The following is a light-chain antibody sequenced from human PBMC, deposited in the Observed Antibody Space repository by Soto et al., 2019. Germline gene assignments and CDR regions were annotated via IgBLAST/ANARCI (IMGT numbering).Light chain of an antibody. V-gene: IGLV1-44*01. CDR1: SSNIGSNS. J-gene: IGLJ2*01. Sequence: QSVLTQPPSASGTPGQRVTISCSGSSSNIGSNSVSWYQQLPGAAPKLLIYSQNQRPSGVPDRFSVSKSGTSASLAISGLQSEDEADYYCASWDDSPNGVVFGGGTQLTVL. CDR2: SQN. CDR3: ASWDDSPNGVV.